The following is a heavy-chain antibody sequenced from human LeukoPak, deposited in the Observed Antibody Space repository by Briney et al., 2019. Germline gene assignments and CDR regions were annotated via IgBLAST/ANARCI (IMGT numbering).Heavy chain of an antibody. CDR3: ARTSTIAAAGTLLDY. Sequence: ASVKVSCKASGYTFTGCYMHWVRQAPGQGLEWMGWINPNSGGTNYAQKFQGRVTMTRDTSISTAYMELSRLRSDDTAVYYCARTSTIAAAGTLLDYWGQGTLVTVSS. D-gene: IGHD6-13*01. V-gene: IGHV1-2*02. CDR1: GYTFTGCY. CDR2: INPNSGGT. J-gene: IGHJ4*02.